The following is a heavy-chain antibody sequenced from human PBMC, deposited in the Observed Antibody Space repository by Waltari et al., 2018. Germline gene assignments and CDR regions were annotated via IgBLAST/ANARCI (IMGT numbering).Heavy chain of an antibody. CDR3: ARTPGGDFWSGYRVGAFDI. J-gene: IGHJ3*02. V-gene: IGHV4-59*01. Sequence: QVQLQESGPGLVKPSETLSLTCTVSGGSISSYYWSWLRQHPGKGLEWIGYIYYSGSTNYNPSLKSRVTISVDTSKNQFSLKLSSVTAADTAVYYCARTPGGDFWSGYRVGAFDIWGQGTMVTVSS. D-gene: IGHD3-3*01. CDR2: IYYSGST. CDR1: GGSISSYY.